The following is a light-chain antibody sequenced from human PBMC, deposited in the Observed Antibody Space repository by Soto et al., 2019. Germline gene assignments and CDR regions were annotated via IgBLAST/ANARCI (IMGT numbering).Light chain of an antibody. J-gene: IGKJ4*01. Sequence: EIVMTQSPATLSVSPGETATLSCRASQSVNLNLAWYQQKPGQAPRLLIYGASIRATGIPARFSGSGAGTEFTLTINSPQSEDSAVYYCQQCVSWPPLTFGGGTTVDIK. CDR1: QSVNLN. CDR3: QQCVSWPPLT. V-gene: IGKV3-15*01. CDR2: GAS.